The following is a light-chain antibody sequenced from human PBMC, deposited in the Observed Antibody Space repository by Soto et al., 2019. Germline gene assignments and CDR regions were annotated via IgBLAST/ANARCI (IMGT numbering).Light chain of an antibody. CDR2: DAS. CDR3: HQRPKWPLT. V-gene: IGKV3-11*01. CDR1: QSISSH. J-gene: IGKJ4*01. Sequence: IVLTQSPATLSLSPGEGATLSCRASQSISSHLAWYQQKPGQAPRLLMYDASNRATGIPARFSGSGSGTDFTLTISSLAPEDFAVYYCHQRPKWPLTFGGGTKVESK.